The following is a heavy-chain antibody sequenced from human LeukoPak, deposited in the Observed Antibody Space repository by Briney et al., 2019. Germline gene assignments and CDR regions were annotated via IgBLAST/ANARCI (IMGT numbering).Heavy chain of an antibody. CDR1: GLTFSDYY. V-gene: IGHV3-11*01. J-gene: IGHJ6*02. CDR2: ISSSGSTI. D-gene: IGHD2-2*01. CDR3: ASGDSVTSPGGYYYGMDV. Sequence: GGSLRLSCAASGLTFSDYYMSWIRQAPGKGLELVSYISSSGSTIYYADSVKGRFTISRDNAKTSLYLQMNSLRAEDTAVYYCASGDSVTSPGGYYYGMDVWGQGTTVTVSS.